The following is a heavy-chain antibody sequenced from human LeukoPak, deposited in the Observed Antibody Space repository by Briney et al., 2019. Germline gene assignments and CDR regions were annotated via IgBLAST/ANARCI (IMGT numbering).Heavy chain of an antibody. CDR1: GGTFSSYA. CDR3: ASPLAAAGPLTK. D-gene: IGHD6-13*01. Sequence: SVKVSCKASGGTFSSYAICWVRQAPGQGLEWMGGIIPIFGTANYAQKFQGRVTITTDESTSTAYMELSSLRSEDTAVYYCASPLAAAGPLTKWGQGTLVTVSS. CDR2: IIPIFGTA. J-gene: IGHJ4*02. V-gene: IGHV1-69*05.